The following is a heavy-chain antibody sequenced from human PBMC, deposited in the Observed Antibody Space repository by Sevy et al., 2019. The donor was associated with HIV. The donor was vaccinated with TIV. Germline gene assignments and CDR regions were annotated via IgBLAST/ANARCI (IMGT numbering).Heavy chain of an antibody. CDR2: MNPNTGNT. CDR3: ARNRAHDY. Sequence: ASVKVSCKASEYTFTTYDINWVRQAPGQGPEWMGWMNPNTGNTGYAQKFQGRVTMTRDTSTSTAYMELSSLTSEDTAMYYCARNRAHDYWGQGTLVTVSS. V-gene: IGHV1-8*01. J-gene: IGHJ4*02. CDR1: EYTFTTYD.